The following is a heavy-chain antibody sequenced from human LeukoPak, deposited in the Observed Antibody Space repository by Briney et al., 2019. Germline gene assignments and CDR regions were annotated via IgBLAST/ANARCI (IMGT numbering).Heavy chain of an antibody. CDR1: GGTFSSYA. V-gene: IGHV1-8*02. CDR3: ASIAAAGIDKGYYFDY. J-gene: IGHJ4*02. Sequence: ASVKVSCKASGGTFSSYAISWVRQAPGQGLEWMGWMNPNSGNTGYAQKFQGRVTMTRNTSISTAYMELSSLRSEDTAVYYCASIAAAGIDKGYYFDYWGQGTLVTVSS. CDR2: MNPNSGNT. D-gene: IGHD6-13*01.